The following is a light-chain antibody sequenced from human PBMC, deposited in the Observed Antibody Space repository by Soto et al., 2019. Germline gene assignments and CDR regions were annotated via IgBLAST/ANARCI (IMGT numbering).Light chain of an antibody. CDR3: QQYGSSPHV. Sequence: EIVLTQSPATLSLSPGERATLSCGVSQSVSNSYLAWYQQKPGLAPRVLIYDASSRATGIPDRFSGSGSGTDFTLTISRLEPEDFAVYYCQQYGSSPHVFGGGTKVEIK. V-gene: IGKV3D-20*01. CDR1: QSVSNSY. CDR2: DAS. J-gene: IGKJ4*01.